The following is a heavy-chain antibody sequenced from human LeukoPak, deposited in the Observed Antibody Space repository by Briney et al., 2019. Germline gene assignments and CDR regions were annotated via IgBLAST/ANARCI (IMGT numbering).Heavy chain of an antibody. Sequence: GGSLRLSCAASGFTFSNAWMSWVRQAPGKGLEWAGRIKGKTDGGTTDYAAPVKGRFTISRDDSKNTLYLQMNSLKTEDTAVYYCTTDSPGYSSSWYFDYWGQGTLVTVSS. CDR1: GFTFSNAW. CDR3: TTDSPGYSSSWYFDY. V-gene: IGHV3-15*01. D-gene: IGHD6-13*01. CDR2: IKGKTDGGTT. J-gene: IGHJ4*02.